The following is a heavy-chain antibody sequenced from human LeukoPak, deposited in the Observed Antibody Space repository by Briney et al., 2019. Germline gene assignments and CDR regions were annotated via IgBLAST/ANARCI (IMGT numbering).Heavy chain of an antibody. V-gene: IGHV3-15*01. CDR3: TTSQYSSSWYWFDP. D-gene: IGHD6-13*01. J-gene: IGHJ5*02. CDR1: GFTFSNAW. Sequence: GGSLRLSCAASGFTFSNAWMCWVRQAPGKGLEWVGRIKSKTDGGTTDYAAPVKGRFTISRDDSKNTLYLQMNSLKTEDTAVYYCTTSQYSSSWYWFDPWGQGTLVTVSS. CDR2: IKSKTDGGTT.